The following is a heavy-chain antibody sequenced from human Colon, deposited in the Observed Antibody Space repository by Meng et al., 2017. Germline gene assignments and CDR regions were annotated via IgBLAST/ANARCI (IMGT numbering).Heavy chain of an antibody. V-gene: IGHV1-18*01. CDR2: ISAYNGNT. CDR1: GYNLSNYG. D-gene: IGHD2-8*01. CDR3: ATRGNPYVNC. J-gene: IGHJ4*02. Sequence: HAQCVQSGVVVKEPWASGKVSCKASGYNLSNYGSTGVRQAPGQGLEGMGWISAYNGNTNNAQTLQGRVTMTTDTSTSTAYMELGSLRSDDTAVFYCATRGNPYVNCWGQGTLVTVSS.